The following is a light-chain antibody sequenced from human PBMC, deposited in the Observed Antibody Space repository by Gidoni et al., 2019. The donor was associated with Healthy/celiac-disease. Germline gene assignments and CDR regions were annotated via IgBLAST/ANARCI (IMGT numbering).Light chain of an antibody. Sequence: QSVLTQPPSVSVAPGQRVTLSCTGSRSNIWAGYDVHWYQQLPGTAPKLLIYGNSNPPSGVPDRFSGSKSGTSASLAITGLQAEDEADYYCQSYDSSLSGSVVFGGGTKLTVL. J-gene: IGLJ2*01. CDR2: GNS. CDR1: RSNIWAGYD. V-gene: IGLV1-40*01. CDR3: QSYDSSLSGSVV.